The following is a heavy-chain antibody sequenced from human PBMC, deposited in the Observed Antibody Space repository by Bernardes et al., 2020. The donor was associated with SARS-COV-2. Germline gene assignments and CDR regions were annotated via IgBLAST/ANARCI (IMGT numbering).Heavy chain of an antibody. V-gene: IGHV3-66*01. J-gene: IGHJ6*02. CDR2: IYSGGST. Sequence: GGSLRLSCAASGFTVSSNYLSWVRQAPGKGLEWVSVIYSGGSTYYADSVKGRFTISRDNSKNTLYLQMNSLRAEDTAVYYCARAPLYYYGMDVWGQGTTVTVSS. CDR1: GFTVSSNY. CDR3: ARAPLYYYGMDV.